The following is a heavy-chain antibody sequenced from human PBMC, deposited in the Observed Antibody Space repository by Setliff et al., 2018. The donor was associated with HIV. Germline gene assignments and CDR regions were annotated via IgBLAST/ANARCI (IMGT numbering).Heavy chain of an antibody. CDR1: GFPFTSFS. CDR3: ARDRGLRGMLLSSKELGFYCMDV. Sequence: PGGSLRLSCAASGFPFTSFSINWVRQAPGKGLEWVSRIYDSGDIWYADSVRGRFTISRDNTKNSLYLQMNSLIAEDTAVYYCARDRGLRGMLLSSKELGFYCMDVWGKGTTVTVSS. D-gene: IGHD1-26*01. J-gene: IGHJ6*03. V-gene: IGHV3-21*04. CDR2: IYDSGDI.